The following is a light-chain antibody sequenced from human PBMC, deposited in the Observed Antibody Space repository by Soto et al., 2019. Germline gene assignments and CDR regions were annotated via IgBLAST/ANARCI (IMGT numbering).Light chain of an antibody. CDR2: DAS. J-gene: IGKJ5*01. CDR3: QQYDNLPIT. Sequence: DIQMTQSPSSLSALVGDRVTITCQASQDISNYLNWYQQKPGKAPKLLIYDASNLETGVPSRFSGSGSGTDFTFTITSLQPEDIATYYCQQYDNLPITFGQGTRLEIK. CDR1: QDISNY. V-gene: IGKV1-33*01.